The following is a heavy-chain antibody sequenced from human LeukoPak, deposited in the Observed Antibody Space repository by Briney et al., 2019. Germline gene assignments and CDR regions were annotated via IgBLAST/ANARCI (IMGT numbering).Heavy chain of an antibody. CDR1: GDSVSSINYY. CDR2: MYHTGGS. CDR3: ARDQGGSSHRQAFDL. D-gene: IGHD1-26*01. Sequence: PSETLSLTCTVSGDSVSSINYYWSWIRQPPGKGLEWIGYMYHTGGSNYNPSLKRRVTISIDTSKNQFSLKLTSVTAADTAVYYCARDQGGSSHRQAFDLWGQGTKVTVSS. V-gene: IGHV4-61*01. J-gene: IGHJ3*01.